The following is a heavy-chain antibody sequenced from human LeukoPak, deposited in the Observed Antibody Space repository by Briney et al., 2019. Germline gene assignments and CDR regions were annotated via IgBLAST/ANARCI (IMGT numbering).Heavy chain of an antibody. CDR2: IIHILGIA. J-gene: IGHJ4*02. CDR3: ATMVREAVYYFDY. V-gene: IGHV1-69*04. D-gene: IGHD3-10*01. CDR1: VGTHSSYA. Sequence: ASEKVSRKASVGTHSSYATRCVPQAPRQGRECMGRIIHILGIANYAQKFQGRVTITADKSTSKAYMELSSLRSEDPAVYYCATMVREAVYYFDYWGQGTLVTVSS.